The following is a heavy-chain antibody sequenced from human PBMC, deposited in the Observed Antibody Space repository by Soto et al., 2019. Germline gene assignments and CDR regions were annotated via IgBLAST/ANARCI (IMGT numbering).Heavy chain of an antibody. CDR1: GGSISSGDYY. V-gene: IGHV4-30-4*01. J-gene: IGHJ4*02. CDR2: IYYSGST. CDR3: AREGYSSSSWLVNYFDY. Sequence: PSETLSLTCTVSGGSISSGDYYWSWIRQPPGKGLEWIGYIYYSGSTYYNPSLKSRVTISVDTSKNQFSLKLSSVTAADTAVYYCAREGYSSSSWLVNYFDYWGQGTLVTVSS. D-gene: IGHD6-6*01.